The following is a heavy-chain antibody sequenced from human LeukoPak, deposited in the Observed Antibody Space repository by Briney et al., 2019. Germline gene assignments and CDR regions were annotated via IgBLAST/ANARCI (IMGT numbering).Heavy chain of an antibody. CDR3: EVVVTAMARDY. V-gene: IGHV1-2*02. J-gene: IGHJ4*02. CDR2: INPNSGGT. D-gene: IGHD2-21*02. CDR1: GYTFTGYY. Sequence: ASVKVSCKASGYTFTGYYMHWVRQAPGQGLEWMGWINPNSGGTNYAQKFQGRVTMTRDTSISTAYMVLSRLRSDDTAVYYCEVVVTAMARDYWGQGTLVTVSS.